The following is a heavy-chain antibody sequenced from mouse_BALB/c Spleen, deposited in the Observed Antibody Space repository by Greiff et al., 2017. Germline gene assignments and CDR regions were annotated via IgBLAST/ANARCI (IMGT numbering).Heavy chain of an antibody. CDR3: ARDRMGNYRDWFAY. CDR2: IWAGGST. J-gene: IGHJ3*01. V-gene: IGHV2-9*02. CDR1: GFSLTSYG. D-gene: IGHD2-1*01. Sequence: VQRVESGPGLVAPSQSLSITCTVSGFSLTSYGVHWVRQPPGKGLEWLGVIWAGGSTNYNSALMSRLSISKDNSKSQVFLKMNSLQTDDTAMYYCARDRMGNYRDWFAYWGQGTLVTVSA.